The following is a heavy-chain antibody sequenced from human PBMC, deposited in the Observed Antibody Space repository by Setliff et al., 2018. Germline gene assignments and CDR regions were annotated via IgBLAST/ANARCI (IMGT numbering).Heavy chain of an antibody. D-gene: IGHD6-6*01. V-gene: IGHV4-34*01. Sequence: SETLSLTCAAYGGTFSDYHWTWIRQSPEKGLEWIGVINHRGSTNYNPSLKSRVTISIDTSKDQFSLKLISMTAADTAVYYCARGRNIAARLLDSWGQGTLVTVSS. CDR2: INHRGST. CDR3: ARGRNIAARLLDS. CDR1: GGTFSDYH. J-gene: IGHJ4*02.